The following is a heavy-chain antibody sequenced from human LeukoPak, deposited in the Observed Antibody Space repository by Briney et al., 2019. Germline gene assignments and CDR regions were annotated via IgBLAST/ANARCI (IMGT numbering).Heavy chain of an antibody. CDR2: IYYSGST. CDR3: ARGLRDWFDP. D-gene: IGHD5-12*01. CDR1: GGSISSGGYY. V-gene: IGHV4-31*03. Sequence: SQTLSLTCTVSGGSISSGGYYWSWIRQHPGKGLEWIGYIYYSGSTYFNPSLKSRVTISVDTSKNQFSLKLSSVTAADTAVYYCARGLRDWFDPWGQGTLVTVSS. J-gene: IGHJ5*02.